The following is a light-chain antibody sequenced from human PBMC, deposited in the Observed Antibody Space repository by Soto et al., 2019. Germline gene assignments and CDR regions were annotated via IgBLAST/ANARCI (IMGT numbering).Light chain of an antibody. CDR2: AES. V-gene: IGKV1-9*01. CDR1: QGIAGS. J-gene: IGKJ4*01. Sequence: DLQLTQSPSFLSASVGDRVTITCRASQGIAGSLAWYQQKPGKPPKRLIYAESTLQSGVPSRFSGSGSGTRGTLTISSLQPEDFATYYCQQVKSYPRTFGGGTRVEIK. CDR3: QQVKSYPRT.